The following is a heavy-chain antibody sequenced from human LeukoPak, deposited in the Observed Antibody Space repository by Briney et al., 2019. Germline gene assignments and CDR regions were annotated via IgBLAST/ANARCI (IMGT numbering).Heavy chain of an antibody. Sequence: GGSLRLSCAASGFTFSDYYMSWIRQAPGKGLEWVSYISSSGSTIYYADSVKGRFTISRDNSKNTLYLQMNSLRAEDTAVYYCAKDKIWGEDYFDYWGQGTLVTVSS. CDR3: AKDKIWGEDYFDY. CDR1: GFTFSDYY. D-gene: IGHD3-16*01. V-gene: IGHV3-11*04. CDR2: ISSSGSTI. J-gene: IGHJ4*02.